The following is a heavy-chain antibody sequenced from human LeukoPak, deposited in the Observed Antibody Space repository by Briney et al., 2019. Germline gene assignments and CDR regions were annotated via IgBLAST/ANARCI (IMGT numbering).Heavy chain of an antibody. CDR1: GYTFTSYG. CDR3: ARTSADYSDYYYYYMDV. Sequence: ASVKVSCKASGYTFTSYGISWVRQAPGQGLEWMGWISAYNGNTNYAQKLQGRVTMTTDTSTSTAYMELRSLRSDDTAVYYCARTSADYSDYYYYYMDVWGKGTTVTVSS. D-gene: IGHD4-11*01. CDR2: ISAYNGNT. V-gene: IGHV1-18*01. J-gene: IGHJ6*03.